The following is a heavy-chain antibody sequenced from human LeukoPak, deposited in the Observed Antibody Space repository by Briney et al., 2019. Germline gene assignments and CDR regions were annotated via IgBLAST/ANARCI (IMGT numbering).Heavy chain of an antibody. CDR2: ITSTSSTI. CDR3: ARDLREVVRDV. J-gene: IGHJ4*02. D-gene: IGHD2-15*01. CDR1: GFTFSSYE. V-gene: IGHV3-48*01. Sequence: GGSLRLSCAASGFTFSSYEMNWVRQAPGKGLEWVSYITSTSSTIFYADSVKGRFTISRDNAKNSLSLQMNSLRAEDTAVYYCARDLREVVRDVWGQGTLVTVSS.